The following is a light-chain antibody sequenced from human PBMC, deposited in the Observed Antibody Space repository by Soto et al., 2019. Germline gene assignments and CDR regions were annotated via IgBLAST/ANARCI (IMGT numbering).Light chain of an antibody. CDR3: SSYTSSSTPW. CDR1: SSDVGGYNY. V-gene: IGLV2-14*01. J-gene: IGLJ3*02. CDR2: EVS. Sequence: QSALTQPASVSGSPGQSITISCTGTSSDVGGYNYVSWYQQHPGKAPKLMIYEVSNRPSGVSNRFSGSKSGNTASLTISGLQAEDEADYYCSSYTSSSTPWFGGGTKLTVL.